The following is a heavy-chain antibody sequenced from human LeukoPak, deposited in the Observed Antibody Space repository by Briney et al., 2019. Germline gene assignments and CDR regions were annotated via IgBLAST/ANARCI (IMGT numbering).Heavy chain of an antibody. J-gene: IGHJ4*02. Sequence: SETLSLTCTVSGGSISSYYWSWIRQPAGKGLEWIGRIYTSGSTNYNPSLKSRVTMSVDTSKNQFSLKLSSVTAADTAVYYCARLHYDILTGYYWFDYWGQGTLVTVSS. CDR1: GGSISSYY. V-gene: IGHV4-4*07. CDR3: ARLHYDILTGYYWFDY. CDR2: IYTSGST. D-gene: IGHD3-9*01.